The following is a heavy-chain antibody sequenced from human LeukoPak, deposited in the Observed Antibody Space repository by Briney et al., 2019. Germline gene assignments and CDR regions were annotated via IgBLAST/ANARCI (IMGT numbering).Heavy chain of an antibody. CDR3: ASSGYRTGNAFDI. CDR1: GFTFSSHR. CDR2: ISSSSNYI. V-gene: IGHV3-21*01. J-gene: IGHJ3*02. D-gene: IGHD5-18*01. Sequence: GGSLRLSCAASGFTFSSHRMNWVRQAPGKGLEWVSSISSSSNYIYYADSVKGRFTISRDNAKNSLYLQMNSLRAEDTAVYYCASSGYRTGNAFDIWGQGTTVTVSS.